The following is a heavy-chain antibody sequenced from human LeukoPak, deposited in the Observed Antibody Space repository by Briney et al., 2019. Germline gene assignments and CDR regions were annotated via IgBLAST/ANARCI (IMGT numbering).Heavy chain of an antibody. Sequence: GGSLRLSCAASGFTFSSYGMHWVRQAPGKGLEWVAVISYDGSNKYYADSVKGRFTISRDNSKNTLYLQMNSLRAEDTAVYYCAKGDVLRYFDWETRFDYWGQGTLVTVSS. CDR2: ISYDGSNK. CDR3: AKGDVLRYFDWETRFDY. D-gene: IGHD3-9*01. V-gene: IGHV3-30*18. CDR1: GFTFSSYG. J-gene: IGHJ4*02.